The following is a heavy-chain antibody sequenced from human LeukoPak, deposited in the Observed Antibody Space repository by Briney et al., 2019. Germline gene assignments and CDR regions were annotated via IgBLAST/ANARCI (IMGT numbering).Heavy chain of an antibody. J-gene: IGHJ3*02. CDR2: INHSGST. CDR1: GGSFSGYY. D-gene: IGHD3-16*02. V-gene: IGHV4-34*01. CDR3: ARQGSYDYVWGSYRYAFDI. Sequence: PSETLSLTCAVYGGSFSGYYWSWIRQPPGKGLEWIGEINHSGSTNYNPSLKSRVTISVDTSKNQFSLKLSSVTAADTAVYYCARQGSYDYVWGSYRYAFDIWGQGTMVTVSS.